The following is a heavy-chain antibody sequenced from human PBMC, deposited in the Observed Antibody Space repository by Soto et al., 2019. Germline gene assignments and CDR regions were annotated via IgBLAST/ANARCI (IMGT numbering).Heavy chain of an antibody. J-gene: IGHJ6*02. Sequence: EVQLLESGGGLVQPGGSLRLSCAASGFTFSSYEMNWVRQAPGKGLEWVSYISSSGSTIYYADSVKGRFTISRDNAKNSLYLQMNSLRAEDTAVYYCARERGYCSGGSCYSGGGYYYYGMDVWGQGTTVTVSS. D-gene: IGHD2-15*01. CDR3: ARERGYCSGGSCYSGGGYYYYGMDV. V-gene: IGHV3-48*03. CDR1: GFTFSSYE. CDR2: ISSSGSTI.